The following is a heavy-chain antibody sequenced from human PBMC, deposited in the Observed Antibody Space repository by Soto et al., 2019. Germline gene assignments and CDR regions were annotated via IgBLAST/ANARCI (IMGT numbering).Heavy chain of an antibody. J-gene: IGHJ4*02. CDR1: GFSLTTEGVG. Sequence: QITLKESGPMLVKPTQPLTVTCTISGFSLTTEGVGVGWIRQPPGKTLEWLASIYWHEDVRKNPSVANRVTITRDTARGQVVLTLTNLDPVDTATYYCIRAYDWNYDWGQGILVTVSS. V-gene: IGHV2-5*04. CDR3: IRAYDWNYD. CDR2: IYWHEDV. D-gene: IGHD1-7*01.